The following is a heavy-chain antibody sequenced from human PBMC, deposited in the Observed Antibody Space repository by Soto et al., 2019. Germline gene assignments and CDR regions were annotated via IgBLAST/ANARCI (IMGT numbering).Heavy chain of an antibody. J-gene: IGHJ3*02. CDR1: GFSFSRYD. Sequence: ESGGGLVQRGGSLRLSCAASGFSFSRYDMNWVRQAPGEGLQWVSTISGSGDGTYYADSVKGRFTISRDNSKNTLYLQMNSLRAEDTAVYYCAKVGGYCTNGVCYGFDIWGQGTMVTVST. CDR2: ISGSGDGT. V-gene: IGHV3-23*01. D-gene: IGHD2-8*01. CDR3: AKVGGYCTNGVCYGFDI.